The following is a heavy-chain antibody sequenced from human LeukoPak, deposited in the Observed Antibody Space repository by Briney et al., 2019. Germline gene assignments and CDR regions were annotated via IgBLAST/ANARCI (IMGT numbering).Heavy chain of an antibody. Sequence: SETLSLTCTVSGGSISSSSYYWGWIRQPPGKGLEWIGSIYYSGSTYYNPSLKSRVTISVDTSKNQFSLQLNSVTPEDTAVYYCARGYYYDSSGSIDYWGQGTLVTVSS. CDR2: IYYSGST. J-gene: IGHJ4*02. CDR3: ARGYYYDSSGSIDY. V-gene: IGHV4-39*07. D-gene: IGHD3-22*01. CDR1: GGSISSSSYY.